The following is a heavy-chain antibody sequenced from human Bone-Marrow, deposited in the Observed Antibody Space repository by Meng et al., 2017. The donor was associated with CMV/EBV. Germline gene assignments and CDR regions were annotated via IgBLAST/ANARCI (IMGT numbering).Heavy chain of an antibody. V-gene: IGHV1-2*02. CDR1: GYSFTGYY. J-gene: IGHJ4*02. CDR3: ARLDRSGWYSPFDY. D-gene: IGHD6-19*01. Sequence: ASVKVSCKTSGYSFTGYYMQWVRQATGQGLEWMGWIDPNSGDTNIAQRFQGRVTMTRDTSISTAYMILIRLKSDDTAVYYCARLDRSGWYSPFDYWGQGTLVTVSS. CDR2: IDPNSGDT.